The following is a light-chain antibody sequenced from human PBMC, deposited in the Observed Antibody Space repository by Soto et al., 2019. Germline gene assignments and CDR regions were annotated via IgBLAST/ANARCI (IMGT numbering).Light chain of an antibody. CDR1: QSISRY. J-gene: IGKJ4*01. CDR2: GAS. Sequence: IVLTQSPGTLSLSPGERTTLSCRASQSISRYLAWYQQKPGQGPRLLIYGASSRATGTPDRFSGSGSGTDFTLTISSLQPEDFATYYCQQGYSFPVTFGGGTKVDIK. CDR3: QQGYSFPVT. V-gene: IGKV3-20*01.